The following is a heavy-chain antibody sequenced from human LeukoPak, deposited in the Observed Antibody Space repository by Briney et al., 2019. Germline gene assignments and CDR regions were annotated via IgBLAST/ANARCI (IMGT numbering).Heavy chain of an antibody. Sequence: PSETLSLTCGVSGGFITQTNYWTWDRQPPGKGLEWIGEVNLQGSTNYNPSLMGRVAISVDKSENHVSLHLTSVTAADTAVYYCAREGGPYRPLDYSGQGTLVTVSS. CDR3: AREGGPYRPLDY. J-gene: IGHJ4*02. CDR2: VNLQGST. V-gene: IGHV4-4*02. CDR1: GGFITQTNY.